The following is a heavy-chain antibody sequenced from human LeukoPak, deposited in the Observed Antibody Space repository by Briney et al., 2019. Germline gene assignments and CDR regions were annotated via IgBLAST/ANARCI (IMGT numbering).Heavy chain of an antibody. V-gene: IGHV3-33*08. CDR1: GFTFTTYV. Sequence: SAGTLRLSCAASGFTFTTYVMQWVRQAPGKGLDWWALIWDDGNNKYYADSVKGRFTISRDNSKHTLYLQMHSLRAEDTAVYYCARDNGEWRLNWFDHWGQGTLVTVSS. CDR3: ARDNGEWRLNWFDH. D-gene: IGHD2-8*01. J-gene: IGHJ5*02. CDR2: IWDDGNNK.